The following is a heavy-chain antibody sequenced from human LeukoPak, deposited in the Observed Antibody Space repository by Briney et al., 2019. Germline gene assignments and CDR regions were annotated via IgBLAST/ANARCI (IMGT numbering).Heavy chain of an antibody. CDR1: GGSISSGSYY. Sequence: SQTLSLTCTVSGGSISSGSYYWRWIRQPPGTGLEWIGYIYYSGSTNYNPSLKSRVTISVDTSKNQFSLKLSSVTAADTAVYYCAREPQDAFDIWGQGTMVTVSS. J-gene: IGHJ3*02. CDR2: IYYSGST. V-gene: IGHV4-61*01. CDR3: AREPQDAFDI.